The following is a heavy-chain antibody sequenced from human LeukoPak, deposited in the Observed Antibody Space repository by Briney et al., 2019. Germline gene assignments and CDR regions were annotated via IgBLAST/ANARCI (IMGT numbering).Heavy chain of an antibody. J-gene: IGHJ3*02. V-gene: IGHV3-20*04. D-gene: IGHD3-16*01. CDR1: GFTFADHG. CDR2: LSWNADNT. Sequence: GGSLRLSCAASGFTFADHGMEWVRQGPGKGLEWVSGLSWNADNTGYADSVKGRFAISRDNAKNSLYLQVNSLSAEDTALYYCVRDVSYGDFDIWGQGTMVTVSS. CDR3: VRDVSYGDFDI.